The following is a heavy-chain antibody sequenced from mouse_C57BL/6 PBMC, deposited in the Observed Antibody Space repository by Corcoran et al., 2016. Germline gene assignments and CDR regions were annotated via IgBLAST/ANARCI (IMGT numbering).Heavy chain of an antibody. CDR1: GYTFTDYY. CDR2: IYPGSGST. D-gene: IGHD4-1*01. Sequence: QVQLKQSGAELVRPGASVKLSCKASGYTFTDYYINWVKQRPGQGLEWIARIYPGSGSTYYNEKFKGKATLTAEKSSSTAYMQLSSLTSEDSAVYFCARGTLTGGYAMDYWGQGTSVTVSS. V-gene: IGHV1-76*01. J-gene: IGHJ4*01. CDR3: ARGTLTGGYAMDY.